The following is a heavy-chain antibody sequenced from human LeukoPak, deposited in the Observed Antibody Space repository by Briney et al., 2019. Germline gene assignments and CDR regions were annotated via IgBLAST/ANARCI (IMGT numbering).Heavy chain of an antibody. V-gene: IGHV3-30*19. CDR2: IEDNGRDK. Sequence: PGGSLRLSCAASGFTFRKFNIHWVRQAPGKGLEWVAFIEDNGRDKFYAASVKGRCTISRDNSKNTVYLEMNSLRPEDTAVYYCARDFTWALDYWGQGALVTVSS. D-gene: IGHD1-26*01. CDR1: GFTFRKFN. J-gene: IGHJ4*02. CDR3: ARDFTWALDY.